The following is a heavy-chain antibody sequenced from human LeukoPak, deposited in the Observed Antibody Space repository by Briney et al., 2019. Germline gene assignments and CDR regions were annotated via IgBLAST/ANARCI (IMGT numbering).Heavy chain of an antibody. J-gene: IGHJ4*02. Sequence: AGGSLRLSCAASGFTFNISAMSRVRQAPGKGLECVSPISGSGGSTYYADSVKGRFTISRDNSKNTLYLQMNSLRAEDTAVYYCAKSRNPTNYGSGSYPDWGQGTLVTASS. CDR3: AKSRNPTNYGSGSYPD. CDR2: ISGSGGST. CDR1: GFTFNISA. D-gene: IGHD3-10*01. V-gene: IGHV3-23*01.